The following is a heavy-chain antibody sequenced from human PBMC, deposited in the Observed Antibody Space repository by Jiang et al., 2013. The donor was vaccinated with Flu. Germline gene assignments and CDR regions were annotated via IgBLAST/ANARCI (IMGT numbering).Heavy chain of an antibody. CDR3: ARIVVVPAASRYYYYYGMDV. D-gene: IGHD2-2*01. CDR2: IDWDDDK. V-gene: IGHV2-70*11. Sequence: KPTQTLTLTCTFSGFSLSTSGMCVSWIRQPPGKALEWLARIDWDDDKYYSTSLKTRLTISKDTYQKTRSVLTMTNMDPADTATYYCARIVVVPAASRYYYYYGMDVWGQGDHGHRLL. CDR1: GFSLSTSGMC. J-gene: IGHJ6*02.